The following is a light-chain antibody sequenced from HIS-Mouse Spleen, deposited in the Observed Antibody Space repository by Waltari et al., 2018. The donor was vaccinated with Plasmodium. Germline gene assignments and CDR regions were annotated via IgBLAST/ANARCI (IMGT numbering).Light chain of an antibody. CDR3: YSTDSSGNHRV. CDR1: ALPNKY. Sequence: SYELTQPPSVSVSPAQTARSTCPGDALPNKYAYWYQQKSGQAPVLVIYEDSKRPSGIPERFSGSSSGTMATLTISGAQVEDEADYYCYSTDSSGNHRVFGGGTKLTVL. CDR2: EDS. V-gene: IGLV3-10*01. J-gene: IGLJ3*02.